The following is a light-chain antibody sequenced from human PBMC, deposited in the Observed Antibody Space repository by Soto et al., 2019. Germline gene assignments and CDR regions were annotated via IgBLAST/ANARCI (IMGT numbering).Light chain of an antibody. CDR1: KLGDKY. J-gene: IGLJ1*01. Sequence: SYELTQPPSVSVSPGQTASITCSGDKLGDKYACWYQQKPGQSPVLVIYQDSKRPSGIRGRFSVSNSGNTATLTISGTQAMDEADYYCQAWDSSTEVFGTGTKLTVL. CDR3: QAWDSSTEV. CDR2: QDS. V-gene: IGLV3-1*01.